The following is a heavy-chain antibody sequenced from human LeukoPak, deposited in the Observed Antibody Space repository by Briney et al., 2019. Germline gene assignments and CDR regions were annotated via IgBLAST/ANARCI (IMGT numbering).Heavy chain of an antibody. CDR2: IIPIFGTA. CDR1: GGTFSSYV. J-gene: IGHJ5*02. D-gene: IGHD1-26*01. CDR3: ARDSSLVGGSLLP. Sequence: SVKVSCKASGGTFSSYVISWVRQAPGQGLEWMGGIIPIFGTANNAQKFQGRVTITTAESTSAAYMELSSLKSEDTAVYYWARDSSLVGGSLLPWGQGTLVTVSS. V-gene: IGHV1-69*05.